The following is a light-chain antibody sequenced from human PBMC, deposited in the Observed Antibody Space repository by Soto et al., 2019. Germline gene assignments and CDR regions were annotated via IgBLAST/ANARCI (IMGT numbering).Light chain of an antibody. Sequence: QSVLTQSPSASASLGASVKLTCTLSSGHSTYDIAWHQQQQETGPRYLMKIDSDGSHSNGDGIPDRFSGSRSGAERSLTISSLQSEDEADYYCQTWGTGIRVFGGGTKLTVL. CDR1: SGHSTYD. V-gene: IGLV4-69*02. CDR3: QTWGTGIRV. CDR2: IDSDGSH. J-gene: IGLJ3*02.